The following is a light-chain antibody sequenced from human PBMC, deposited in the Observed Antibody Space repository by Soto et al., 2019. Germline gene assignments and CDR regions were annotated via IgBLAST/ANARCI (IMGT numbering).Light chain of an antibody. CDR2: NNN. J-gene: IGLJ1*01. V-gene: IGLV1-44*01. CDR3: AAWGDSLNGYV. CDR1: SSNIRTNA. Sequence: QSVLTQPPSASGTPGQRVTISCSGGSSNIRTNAVNWYQQLPGTAPKLLIYNNNQRPSGVPDRFSGSKSGTSASLAISGLQSEDEADYYCAAWGDSLNGYVFGTGTKVTVL.